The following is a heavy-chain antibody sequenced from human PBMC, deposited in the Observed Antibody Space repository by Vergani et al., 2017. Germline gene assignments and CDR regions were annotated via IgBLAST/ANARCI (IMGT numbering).Heavy chain of an antibody. CDR1: GYTFTGYN. J-gene: IGHJ6*02. V-gene: IGHV1-2*02. Sequence: QVQLVQSGAEVKKPGASVKVSCKASGYTFTGYNLHWVRQAPGQGLEWMGWINPNRGGTNYAQRFQGRVTMTRDTSISTAYMELSRLRSDDTAVYYCASNVRNVVYYYGMDVWGQGTTVTVSS. CDR2: INPNRGGT. D-gene: IGHD1-14*01. CDR3: ASNVRNVVYYYGMDV.